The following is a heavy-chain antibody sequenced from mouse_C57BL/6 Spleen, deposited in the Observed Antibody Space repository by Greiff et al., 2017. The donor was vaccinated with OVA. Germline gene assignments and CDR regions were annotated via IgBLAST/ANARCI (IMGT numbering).Heavy chain of an antibody. Sequence: EVQVVESGEGLVKPGGSLKLSCAASGFTFSSYAMSWVRQTPEKRLEWVAYISSGGDYIYYADTVKGRFTISRDNARNTLYLQMSSLKSEDTAMYYCTRAPGAGYWYFDVWGTGTTVTVSS. J-gene: IGHJ1*03. CDR1: GFTFSSYA. CDR2: ISSGGDYI. V-gene: IGHV5-9-1*02. CDR3: TRAPGAGYWYFDV.